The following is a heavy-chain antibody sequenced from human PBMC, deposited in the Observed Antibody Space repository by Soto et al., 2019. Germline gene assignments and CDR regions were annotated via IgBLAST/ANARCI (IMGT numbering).Heavy chain of an antibody. V-gene: IGHV4-4*07. D-gene: IGHD5-12*01. CDR3: ARDHPRSGYDLDY. CDR1: VGAFNRYY. J-gene: IGHJ4*02. Sequence: PSETLSLTCTVSVGAFNRYYWTWIRQPAGKGLEWIGRIYSSGTTNYNPSLKSRVTMSVDTSKNQFSLKLSSVTAADTAVYFRARDHPRSGYDLDYWCEGSLVT. CDR2: IYSSGTT.